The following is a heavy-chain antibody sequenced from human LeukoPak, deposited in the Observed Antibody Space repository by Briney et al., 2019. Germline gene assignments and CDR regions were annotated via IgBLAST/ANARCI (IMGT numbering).Heavy chain of an antibody. CDR3: ARGTSSIAARPSNYYGMDV. V-gene: IGHV1-69*13. CDR1: GYTFTSYY. Sequence: ASVKVSCKASGYTFTSYYMHWVRQAPGQGLEWMGGIIPIFGTANYAQKFQGRVTITADESTSTAYMELSSLRSEDTAVYYCARGTSSIAARPSNYYGMDVWGQGTTVTVSS. J-gene: IGHJ6*02. D-gene: IGHD6-6*01. CDR2: IIPIFGTA.